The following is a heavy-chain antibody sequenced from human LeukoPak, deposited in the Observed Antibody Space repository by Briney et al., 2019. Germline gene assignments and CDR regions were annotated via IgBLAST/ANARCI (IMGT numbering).Heavy chain of an antibody. V-gene: IGHV4-59*01. CDR1: GGTISSYY. CDR2: IYYSGTT. D-gene: IGHD1-26*01. J-gene: IGHJ2*01. CDR3: ARDTRTLVGAAYWYFDL. Sequence: PSETLSLTCSVSGGTISSYYWGWIRQPPGKGLEWLGYIYYSGTTIYSPSLKSRLTISVDTSKNQFSLLLSSVTAADTAVYYCARDTRTLVGAAYWYFDLWGRGTLVTVSS.